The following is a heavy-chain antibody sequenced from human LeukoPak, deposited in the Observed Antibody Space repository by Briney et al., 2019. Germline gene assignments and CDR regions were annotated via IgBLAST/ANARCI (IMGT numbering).Heavy chain of an antibody. D-gene: IGHD3-16*02. J-gene: IGHJ3*02. CDR3: ARVSKGAFDI. V-gene: IGHV3-53*01. CDR2: IYSGGST. Sequence: PGGSLRLSCAASGFTFSSYAMHWVRQAPGKGLEWISVIYSGGSTYYADSVKGRFTISRDNSKNTLYLQMNSLRAEDTAVYYCARVSKGAFDIWGQGTMVTVSS. CDR1: GFTFSSYA.